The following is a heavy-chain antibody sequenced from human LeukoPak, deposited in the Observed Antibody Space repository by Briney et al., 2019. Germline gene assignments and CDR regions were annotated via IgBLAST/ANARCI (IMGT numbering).Heavy chain of an antibody. CDR3: ARHRRYCSGGSCYSGYYFDS. V-gene: IGHV3-7*03. CDR1: GFTVSSNY. CDR2: IKQDGSEE. D-gene: IGHD2-15*01. Sequence: PGGSLRLSCAASGFTVSSNYMSWARQAPGKGLEWVANIKQDGSEEYYVDSVKGRFTISRDNAKNSLYLQMNSLRAEDTAVYYCARHRRYCSGGSCYSGYYFDSWGPGTLVTVSS. J-gene: IGHJ4*02.